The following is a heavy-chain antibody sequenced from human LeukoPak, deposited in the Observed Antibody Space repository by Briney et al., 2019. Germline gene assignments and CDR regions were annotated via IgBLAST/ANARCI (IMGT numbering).Heavy chain of an antibody. Sequence: GGSLRLSCAASGFTFSSYWMSWVRQAPGKGLEWVSAISGSGGSTYYADSVKGRFTISRDNSKNTLYLQMNSLRAEDTAVYYCAKAQLGMDWFDPWGQGTLVAVSS. CDR3: AKAQLGMDWFDP. D-gene: IGHD7-27*01. J-gene: IGHJ5*02. V-gene: IGHV3-23*01. CDR2: ISGSGGST. CDR1: GFTFSSYW.